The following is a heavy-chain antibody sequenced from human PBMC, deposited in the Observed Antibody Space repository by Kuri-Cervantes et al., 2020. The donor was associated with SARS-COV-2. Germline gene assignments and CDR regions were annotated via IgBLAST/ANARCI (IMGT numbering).Heavy chain of an antibody. J-gene: IGHJ6*03. CDR3: ARSVGGIFGVVPYYYMDV. Sequence: GFSLLLSCFASVFPFRIYRLPWVRQAPWKGLACFSSISRSSSYIYYADSVKGRFTISRDNAKNSLYLQMNSLRAEDTAVYYCARSVGGIFGVVPYYYMDVWGKGTTVTVSS. D-gene: IGHD3-3*01. CDR1: VFPFRIYR. CDR2: ISRSSSYI. V-gene: IGHV3-21*01.